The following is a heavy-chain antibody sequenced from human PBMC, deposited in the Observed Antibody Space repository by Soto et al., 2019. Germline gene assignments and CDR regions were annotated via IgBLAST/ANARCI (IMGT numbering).Heavy chain of an antibody. CDR3: TRSVWFGELLPSPYYYYGRDV. CDR2: ISSSSSTI. D-gene: IGHD3-10*01. Sequence: PGKGLEWVSYISSSSSTIYYADSVKGRFTISRDNAKNSLYLQMNSLRDEDTAVYYCTRSVWFGELLPSPYYYYGRDVWGQGTTVTVSS. V-gene: IGHV3-48*02. J-gene: IGHJ6*02.